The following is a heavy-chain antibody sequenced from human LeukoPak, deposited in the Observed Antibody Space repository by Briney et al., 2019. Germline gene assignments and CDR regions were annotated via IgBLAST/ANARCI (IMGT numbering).Heavy chain of an antibody. V-gene: IGHV4-34*01. Sequence: PSETLSLTCAVYGGSFSGYYWSWIRQPPGKGLEWIGEINHSGSTNYNPSLKSRVTISVDTSKNQFSLKLSSVTAADTAVYYCARSFGDRSGYFPQPLSFDPWGQGTLVAVSS. CDR3: ARSFGDRSGYFPQPLSFDP. D-gene: IGHD3-22*01. J-gene: IGHJ5*02. CDR2: INHSGST. CDR1: GGSFSGYY.